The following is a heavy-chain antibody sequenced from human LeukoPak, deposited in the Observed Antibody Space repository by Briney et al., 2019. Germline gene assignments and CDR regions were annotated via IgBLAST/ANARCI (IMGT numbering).Heavy chain of an antibody. CDR1: GGTFSSYA. V-gene: IGHV1-69*13. CDR3: ARDSGDGYIGDY. CDR2: IIPIFGTA. D-gene: IGHD5-24*01. Sequence: ASVKVSCKASGGTFSSYAISWVRQAPGQGLEWMGGIIPIFGTANYAQKFQGRVTITADESTSTAYMELSSLRSEDTAVYYCARDSGDGYIGDYWGQGTLVTVSS. J-gene: IGHJ4*02.